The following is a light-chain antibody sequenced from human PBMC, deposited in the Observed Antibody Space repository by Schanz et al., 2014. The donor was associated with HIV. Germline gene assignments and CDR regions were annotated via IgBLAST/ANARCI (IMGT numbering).Light chain of an antibody. CDR3: QHYGSSPRTYT. J-gene: IGKJ2*01. Sequence: EIVLTQSPGILSLSPGERATLSCGASQSVSGNFLAWYQQKAGQAPRLLIFGASNRATGIPDRFSGSGSGTDFTLTISRVQPEDFAVYYCQHYGSSPRTYTFGQGTKLEIK. CDR2: GAS. CDR1: QSVSGNF. V-gene: IGKV3-20*01.